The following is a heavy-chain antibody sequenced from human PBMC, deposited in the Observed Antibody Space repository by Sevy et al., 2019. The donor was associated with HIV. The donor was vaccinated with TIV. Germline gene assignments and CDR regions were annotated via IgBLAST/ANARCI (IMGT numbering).Heavy chain of an antibody. CDR3: ARVQGSGSPYYLAMDV. CDR2: ISGSARAT. V-gene: IGHV3-23*01. D-gene: IGHD3-10*01. Sequence: GGSLRLSCAASGFTFSSHAMAWVRQAPGKRLEWVSVISGSARATYYADSVKGRFTISRDNFQNTMYLQMNFLKADDTAVYYCARVQGSGSPYYLAMDVWGQGTTVTVSS. J-gene: IGHJ6*02. CDR1: GFTFSSHA.